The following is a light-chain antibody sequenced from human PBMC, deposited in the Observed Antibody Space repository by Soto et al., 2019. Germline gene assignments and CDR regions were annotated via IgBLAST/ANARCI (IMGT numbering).Light chain of an antibody. CDR1: QSVSSN. Sequence: EIVMTQSPATLSVSPGERATLSCRATQSVSSNLAWYQQKHGQAPRLLIYGASTRATGIPARFSGSRSGTEFTLTISSLQSEDFAVYYCQQYNNCPPTFGQGTRLEIK. J-gene: IGKJ5*01. CDR3: QQYNNCPPT. V-gene: IGKV3-15*01. CDR2: GAS.